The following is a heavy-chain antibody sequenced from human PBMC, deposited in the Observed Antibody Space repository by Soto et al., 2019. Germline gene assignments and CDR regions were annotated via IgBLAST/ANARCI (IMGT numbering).Heavy chain of an antibody. V-gene: IGHV4-31*03. CDR2: IYYSGST. Sequence: SETLSLTCTVSGGSISSGGYYWSWIRQHPGKGLEWIGYIYYSGSTYYNPSLKSRVTISVDTSKNQFSLKLSSVTAADTAVYYCARERITMVRGGPPVYYYMDVWGKGTTVTVSS. CDR3: ARERITMVRGGPPVYYYMDV. D-gene: IGHD3-10*01. J-gene: IGHJ6*03. CDR1: GGSISSGGYY.